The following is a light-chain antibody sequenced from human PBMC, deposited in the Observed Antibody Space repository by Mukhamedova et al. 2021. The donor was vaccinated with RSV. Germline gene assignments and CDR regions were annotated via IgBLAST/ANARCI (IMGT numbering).Light chain of an antibody. CDR1: GISNY. Sequence: GISNYLAWYQQKPGKVPKLLIYAAFILQSGVPSRFSGCGSGTDFTLIISCLQLEVVATYYCHKYNSAPFTFGPGTKVDIK. CDR2: AAF. V-gene: IGKV1-27*01. J-gene: IGKJ3*01. CDR3: HKYNSAPFT.